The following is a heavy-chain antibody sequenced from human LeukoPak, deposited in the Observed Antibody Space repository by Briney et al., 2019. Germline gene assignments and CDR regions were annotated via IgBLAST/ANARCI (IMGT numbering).Heavy chain of an antibody. CDR1: GFTVSYNF. CDR3: ARGFNTYYYGSGSYQFDY. D-gene: IGHD3-10*01. J-gene: IGHJ4*02. V-gene: IGHV3-21*04. CDR2: ISTSSTYI. Sequence: GGSLRLSCAASGFTVSYNFMSWVRQAPGKGLEWVSSISTSSTYIFYADSVKGRFTISRDNARNSLYLQMNSLRSEDTAVYYCARGFNTYYYGSGSYQFDYWGQGTLVTVSS.